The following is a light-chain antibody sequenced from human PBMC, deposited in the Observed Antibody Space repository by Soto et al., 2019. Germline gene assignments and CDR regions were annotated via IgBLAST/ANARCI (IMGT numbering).Light chain of an antibody. CDR1: SSDVGGYNY. J-gene: IGLJ1*01. CDR2: DVS. Sequence: QSVLTQPASVSGSPGQSITISCTGTSSDVGGYNYVSWYQQHPGKAPKLMIYDVSNRPSGVSNRFSGSKSGNTASLTISGLQAEDEADYYFSSYTSSSTPGVFGTGTKLTVL. V-gene: IGLV2-14*01. CDR3: SSYTSSSTPGV.